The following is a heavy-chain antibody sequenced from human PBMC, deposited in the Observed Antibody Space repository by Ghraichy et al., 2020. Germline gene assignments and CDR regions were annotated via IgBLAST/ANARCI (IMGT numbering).Heavy chain of an antibody. CDR3: AKDTYYYGSGSPTLFDY. V-gene: IGHV3-23*01. Sequence: GGSLRLSCAASGFTFSSYAMSWVRQAPGKGLEWVSAISGSGGSTYYADSVKGRFTISRDNSKNTLYLQMNSLRAEDTAVYYCAKDTYYYGSGSPTLFDYWGQGTLVTVSS. CDR1: GFTFSSYA. CDR2: ISGSGGST. D-gene: IGHD3-10*01. J-gene: IGHJ4*02.